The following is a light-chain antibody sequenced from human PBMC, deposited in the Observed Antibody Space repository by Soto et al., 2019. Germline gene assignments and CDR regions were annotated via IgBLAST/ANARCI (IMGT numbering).Light chain of an antibody. CDR2: DDS. CDR3: QVWDNGSDHWV. V-gene: IGLV3-21*02. J-gene: IGLJ3*02. CDR1: NIGTKS. Sequence: SYELTQPPSVSVAPGQTARIACGGNNIGTKSVHWYQQKPGQAPVLVVYDDSDRPSGIPERFSGSNSGNTATVTISRVEAGDEAAYSCQVWDNGSDHWVFGGGTKVTVL.